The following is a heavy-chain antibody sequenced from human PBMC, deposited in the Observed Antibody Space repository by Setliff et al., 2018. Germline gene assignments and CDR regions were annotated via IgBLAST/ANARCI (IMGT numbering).Heavy chain of an antibody. Sequence: GGSLRLSCAASGFTFSSYEMNWVRQAPGKGLEWVSSISSSSSYIYYADSVKGRFTISRDNAKNSLYLKMNSLRAEDTAVYYCARDYLRSNYDFWSGPPNWFDPWGQGTLVTVSS. CDR2: ISSSSSYI. CDR1: GFTFSSYE. J-gene: IGHJ5*02. CDR3: ARDYLRSNYDFWSGPPNWFDP. D-gene: IGHD3-3*01. V-gene: IGHV3-21*01.